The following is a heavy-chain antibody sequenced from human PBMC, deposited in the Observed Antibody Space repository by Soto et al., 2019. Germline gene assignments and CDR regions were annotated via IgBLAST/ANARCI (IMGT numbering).Heavy chain of an antibody. Sequence: QVRLQQWGTGLLKSSETLSLTCAVYGGSFSGYYWSWLRQPPGKGLEWIGEINHSGSPNYNPSLKSRVTISVDTSKNQFSLKMTSVTAADTAVYCCATGNWSHLCFDPWGQGTLVTVSS. CDR3: ATGNWSHLCFDP. CDR2: INHSGSP. V-gene: IGHV4-34*01. J-gene: IGHJ5*02. D-gene: IGHD1-1*01. CDR1: GGSFSGYY.